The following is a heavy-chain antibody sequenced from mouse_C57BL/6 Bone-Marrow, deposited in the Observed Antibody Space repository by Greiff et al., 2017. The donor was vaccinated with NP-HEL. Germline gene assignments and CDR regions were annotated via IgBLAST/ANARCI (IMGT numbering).Heavy chain of an antibody. Sequence: SGPELVKPGASVKISCKASGYSFTGYYMNWVKQSPEKSLEWIGEINPSTGGTTYNQKFKAKATLTVDKSSSTAYMQLKSLTSEDSAVYYCARFPLIYYYGSSHFDYWGQGTTLTVSS. CDR3: ARFPLIYYYGSSHFDY. J-gene: IGHJ2*01. D-gene: IGHD1-1*01. CDR2: INPSTGGT. CDR1: GYSFTGYY. V-gene: IGHV1-42*01.